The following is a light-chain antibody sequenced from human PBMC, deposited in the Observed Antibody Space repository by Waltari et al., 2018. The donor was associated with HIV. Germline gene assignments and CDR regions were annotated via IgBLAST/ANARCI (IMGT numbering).Light chain of an antibody. CDR2: DAS. J-gene: IGKJ5*01. CDR3: QQFFSTLIT. Sequence: DIQMTQTPSSLSASVGDRVTITCRASRSIVTYLNWYQQKTGGAPKLLIYDASRLQSGVPPRFSASGSGTDFTLTISSLQPEDFATYYCQQFFSTLITFGQGTRLEI. V-gene: IGKV1-39*01. CDR1: RSIVTY.